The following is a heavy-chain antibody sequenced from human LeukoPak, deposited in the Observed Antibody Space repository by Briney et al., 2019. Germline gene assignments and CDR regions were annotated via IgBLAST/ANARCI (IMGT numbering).Heavy chain of an antibody. CDR1: GFTFSSYS. D-gene: IGHD2-2*01. Sequence: GGSLRLSCAASGFTFSSYSMNWVRQAPGKGLEWVSYISSSSSAIYYADSVKGRFTISRDNAKNSLYLQMNSLRAEDTAVYYCAGYCSTTSCYGVDYWGQGTLITVSS. CDR3: AGYCSTTSCYGVDY. CDR2: ISSSSSAI. V-gene: IGHV3-48*01. J-gene: IGHJ4*02.